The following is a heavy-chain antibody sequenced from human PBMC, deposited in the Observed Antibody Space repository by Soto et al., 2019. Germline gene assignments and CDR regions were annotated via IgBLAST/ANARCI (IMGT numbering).Heavy chain of an antibody. CDR3: ARAYSSSSQFDY. CDR2: IYTSGST. Sequence: SETLSLTCTVSGGSISSYYWSWIRQPAGKGLEWIGRIYTSGSTNYNPSLKSRVTMLVDTSRNQFSLKLSSVTAADTAVYYCARAYSSSSQFDYWGQGTLVTVPQ. D-gene: IGHD6-6*01. V-gene: IGHV4-4*07. CDR1: GGSISSYY. J-gene: IGHJ4*02.